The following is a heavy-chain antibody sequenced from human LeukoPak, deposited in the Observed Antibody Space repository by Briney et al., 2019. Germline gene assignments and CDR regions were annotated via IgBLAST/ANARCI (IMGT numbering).Heavy chain of an antibody. V-gene: IGHV1-2*02. CDR1: GGTFSSYA. D-gene: IGHD3-3*01. CDR3: ARIRADSYDFWSGYPPLGD. J-gene: IGHJ4*02. CDR2: INPNSGGT. Sequence: ASVKVSCKASGGTFSSYAISWVRQAPGQGLEWMGWINPNSGGTNYAQKFQGRVTMTRDTSISTAYMELSRLRSDDTAVYYCARIRADSYDFWSGYPPLGDWGQGTLVTVSS.